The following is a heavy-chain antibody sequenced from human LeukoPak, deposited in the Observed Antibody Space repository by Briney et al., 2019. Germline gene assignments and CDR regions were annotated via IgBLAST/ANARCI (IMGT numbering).Heavy chain of an antibody. CDR1: GYSFSSYW. V-gene: IGHV5-51*01. D-gene: IGHD2-2*01. CDR3: ARLPRRYCSSTSCYFDI. J-gene: IGHJ3*02. CDR2: IYPGNSDT. Sequence: GASLNISCNGSGYSFSSYWIGWLRQIPGEGLEWMGIIYPGNSDTRCSPSFQGQVTISADKSISTAYLQWSSLKASDTAMYYCARLPRRYCSSTSCYFDIWGQGTMVTVSS.